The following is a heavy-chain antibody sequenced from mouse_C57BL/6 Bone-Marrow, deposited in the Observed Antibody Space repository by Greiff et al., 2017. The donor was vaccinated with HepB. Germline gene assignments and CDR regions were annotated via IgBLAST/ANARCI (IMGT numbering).Heavy chain of an antibody. V-gene: IGHV1-80*01. CDR3: ARYGNYVFYFDY. CDR1: GYAFSSYW. J-gene: IGHJ2*01. D-gene: IGHD2-1*01. CDR2: LYPGDGDT. Sequence: QVQLQQSGAELVKPGASVKISCKASGYAFSSYWMNWVNQRPGKGLEWIGQLYPGDGDTNYNGKFKGKATLTADKASSTAYMQLSSLTSEDSAVYFCARYGNYVFYFDYWGQGTTLTVSS.